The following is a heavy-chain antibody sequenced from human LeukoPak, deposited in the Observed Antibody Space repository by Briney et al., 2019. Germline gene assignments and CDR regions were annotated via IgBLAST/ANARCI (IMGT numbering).Heavy chain of an antibody. J-gene: IGHJ6*03. CDR1: GGSISSSNW. V-gene: IGHV4-61*02. D-gene: IGHD6-6*01. Sequence: PSGTLSLTCAVSGGSISSSNWWSWIRQPAGKGLEWIGRIYTSGSTNYNPSLKSRVTISVDTSKNQFSLKLSSVTAADTAVYYCARDGFLEWKYSSSLLGMDVWGKGTTVTVSS. CDR3: ARDGFLEWKYSSSLLGMDV. CDR2: IYTSGST.